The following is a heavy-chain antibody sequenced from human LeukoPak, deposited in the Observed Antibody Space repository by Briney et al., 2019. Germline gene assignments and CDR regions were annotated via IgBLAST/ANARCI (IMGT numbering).Heavy chain of an antibody. CDR1: GHTFTSYD. CDR2: INPNSGGT. J-gene: IGHJ4*02. D-gene: IGHD5-12*01. Sequence: ASVKVSCKASGHTFTSYDINWVRQATGQGLEWMGWINPNSGGTNYAQKFQGRVTMTRDTSITTAYMEVSRLTSDDTAVYYCARVSSRTGGGYDSVSTDYWGQGTLVTVSS. V-gene: IGHV1-2*02. CDR3: ARVSSRTGGGYDSVSTDY.